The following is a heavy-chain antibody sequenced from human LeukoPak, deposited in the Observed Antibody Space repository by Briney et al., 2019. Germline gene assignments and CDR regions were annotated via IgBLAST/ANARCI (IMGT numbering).Heavy chain of an antibody. Sequence: PSQTLSLTCTVSGGSISSGGYYWSWVRQPPGKGLEWIGYIYYSGSTNYNPSLKSRVTISGDTSKNQFSLKLSSVTAADTAVYYCAREGQVGSWGQGTLVTVSS. CDR2: IYYSGST. CDR3: AREGQVGS. CDR1: GGSISSGGYY. V-gene: IGHV4-61*08. D-gene: IGHD1-26*01. J-gene: IGHJ5*02.